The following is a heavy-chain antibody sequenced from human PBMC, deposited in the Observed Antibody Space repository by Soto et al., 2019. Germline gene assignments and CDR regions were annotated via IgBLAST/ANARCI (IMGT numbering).Heavy chain of an antibody. J-gene: IGHJ4*02. CDR2: MNPNSGNT. D-gene: IGHD3-22*01. V-gene: IGHV1-8*01. Sequence: ASVKVSCKASGYTFTSYDINWVRQATGQGLEWMGWMNPNSGNTGYAQKFQGRVTMTRNTSISTAYMELSSLRSEDTAVYYCARGGYYYDSSGYYHPGGFDYWGQGTLVTVSS. CDR3: ARGGYYYDSSGYYHPGGFDY. CDR1: GYTFTSYD.